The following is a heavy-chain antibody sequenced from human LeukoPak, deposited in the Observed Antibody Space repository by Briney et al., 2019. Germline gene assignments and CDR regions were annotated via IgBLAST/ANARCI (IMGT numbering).Heavy chain of an antibody. Sequence: GESLKISCKGSGYSFTSYWIGCVRQMPGKGLEWMGIIYPGDSDTRYSPSFQGQVTISADKSISTAYLQWSSLKASDTAMYYCARPGYSYGSRYYFDYWGQGTLVSVSS. CDR1: GYSFTSYW. D-gene: IGHD5-18*01. CDR2: IYPGDSDT. V-gene: IGHV5-51*01. CDR3: ARPGYSYGSRYYFDY. J-gene: IGHJ4*02.